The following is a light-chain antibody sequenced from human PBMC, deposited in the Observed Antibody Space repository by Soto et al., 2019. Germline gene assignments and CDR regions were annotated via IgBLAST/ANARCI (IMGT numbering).Light chain of an antibody. J-gene: IGKJ1*01. CDR2: KAS. CDR1: QSISSW. CDR3: QQYNRYWT. V-gene: IGKV1-5*03. Sequence: DIQMTQSPSTLSASVRDRVTITCRASQSISSWLAWYQQKPGKAPKLLIYKASSLESGVPSRFSGSGSGTEFILTISSLQPDDFATYYCQQYNRYWTFGQGTKVEIK.